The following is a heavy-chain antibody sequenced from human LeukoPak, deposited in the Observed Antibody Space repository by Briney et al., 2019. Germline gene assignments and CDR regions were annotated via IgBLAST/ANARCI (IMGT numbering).Heavy chain of an antibody. CDR2: IIPIFGTA. Sequence: SVKVSCKASGGTFSSYAISWVRQAPGQGLEWMGGIIPIFGTANYAQKFQGRVTITTDESTSTAYMELSSLRSEDTAVYYCARDCYTRTHYYDSSGPFDYWGQGTLVTVSS. V-gene: IGHV1-69*05. CDR1: GGTFSSYA. J-gene: IGHJ4*02. CDR3: ARDCYTRTHYYDSSGPFDY. D-gene: IGHD3-22*01.